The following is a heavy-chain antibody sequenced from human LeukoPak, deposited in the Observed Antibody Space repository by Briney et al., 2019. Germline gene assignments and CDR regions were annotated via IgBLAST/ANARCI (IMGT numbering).Heavy chain of an antibody. V-gene: IGHV4-34*01. Sequence: SETLSLTCAVYGGSFSGYYWSWIRQPPGKGLEWIGEINHSGGTNYNPSLKSRVTISVDTSKNQFSLKLSSVTAADTAVYYCARGPYDYVWGSYRYRDFDYWGQGTLVTVSS. CDR3: ARGPYDYVWGSYRYRDFDY. CDR1: GGSFSGYY. D-gene: IGHD3-16*02. CDR2: INHSGGT. J-gene: IGHJ4*02.